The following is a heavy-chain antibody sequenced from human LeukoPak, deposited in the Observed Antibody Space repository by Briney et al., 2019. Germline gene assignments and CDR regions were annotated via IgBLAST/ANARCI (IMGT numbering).Heavy chain of an antibody. V-gene: IGHV4-59*11. CDR3: CYGGNV. Sequence: SETLSLTCTVSGGSISSHCWSWIRQPPGKGLEWIGYIYYSGSTNYNPSLKSRVTISVDTSKNQFSLKLSSVTAADTAVYYCCYGGNVWGQGTLVTVSS. CDR1: GGSISSHC. D-gene: IGHD4-23*01. J-gene: IGHJ4*02. CDR2: IYYSGST.